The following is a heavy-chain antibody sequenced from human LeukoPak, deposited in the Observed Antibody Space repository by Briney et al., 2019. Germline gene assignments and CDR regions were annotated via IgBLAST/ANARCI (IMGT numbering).Heavy chain of an antibody. CDR3: ARDLAAAGDH. J-gene: IGHJ4*02. CDR1: GYSISSGYY. V-gene: IGHV4-38-2*02. Sequence: SETLSLTCTVFGYSISSGYYWGWIRQPPGKGLEWIGSIYHSGSTYYNPSLKSRVTISVDTSKNQFSLKLSSVTAADTAVYYCARDLAAAGDHWGQGTLVTVSS. D-gene: IGHD6-13*01. CDR2: IYHSGST.